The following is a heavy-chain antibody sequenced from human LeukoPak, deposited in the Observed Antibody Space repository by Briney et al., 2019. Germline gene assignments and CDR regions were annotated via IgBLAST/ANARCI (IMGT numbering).Heavy chain of an antibody. CDR3: AREYYGSGSYYNVGY. V-gene: IGHV3-30*03. Sequence: PGRSLRLSCAASGFTFSSYGMHWVRQAPGKGLEWVAAISYDGSNKFYADSVKGRFTISRDNAKKSLYVQMNSLRAEDTALYYCAREYYGSGSYYNVGYWGQGTLVTVSS. CDR1: GFTFSSYG. D-gene: IGHD3-10*01. J-gene: IGHJ4*02. CDR2: ISYDGSNK.